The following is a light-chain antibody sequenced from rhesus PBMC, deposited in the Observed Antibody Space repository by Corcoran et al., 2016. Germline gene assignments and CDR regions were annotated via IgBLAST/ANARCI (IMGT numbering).Light chain of an antibody. CDR1: QGISSY. CDR3: PQHNYYPRT. J-gene: IGKJ1*01. V-gene: IGKV1-25*01. CDR2: KES. Sequence: DIQMTQSPSSLSASVGDTVTITCRASQGISSYLAWYQQKPGEAPKLLIYKESTLQTGVPSRFSGSGSGTDFTLTITRLQPEDFAAYYCPQHNYYPRTFGQGTKVKIK.